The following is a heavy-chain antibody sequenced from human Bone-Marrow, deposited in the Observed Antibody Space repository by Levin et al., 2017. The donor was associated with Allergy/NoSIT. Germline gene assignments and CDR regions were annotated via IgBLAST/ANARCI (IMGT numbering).Heavy chain of an antibody. CDR2: IHHSGGT. V-gene: IGHV4-34*01. Sequence: SSETLSLTCDVYDGTVGDHYWTWIRQPPGKGQEWIGEIHHSGGTNYNPSLKSRVVISLDTSKNQLSLKLNSMTAADTAVYYCARGVVPTAHNNWFDPWGQGTLVTVSS. CDR3: ARGVVPTAHNNWFDP. CDR1: DGTVGDHY. D-gene: IGHD2-2*01. J-gene: IGHJ5*02.